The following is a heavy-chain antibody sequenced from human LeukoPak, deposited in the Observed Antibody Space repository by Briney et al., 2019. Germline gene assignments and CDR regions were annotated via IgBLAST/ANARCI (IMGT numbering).Heavy chain of an antibody. CDR2: ISSSGSTI. CDR1: GSTFGDYA. Sequence: GGSLRLSCTASGSTFGDYAMSWFRQAPGKGLEWVSYISSSGSTIYYADSVKGRFTISRDNAKNSLYLQMNSLRAEDTAVYYCASLMGATGYWGQGTLVTVSS. D-gene: IGHD1-26*01. V-gene: IGHV3-48*03. CDR3: ASLMGATGY. J-gene: IGHJ4*02.